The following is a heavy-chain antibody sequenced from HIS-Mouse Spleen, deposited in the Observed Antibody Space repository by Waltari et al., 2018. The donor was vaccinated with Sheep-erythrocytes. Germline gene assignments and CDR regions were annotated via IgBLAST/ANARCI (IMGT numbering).Heavy chain of an antibody. J-gene: IGHJ4*02. CDR1: GGTFRSYA. Sequence: QLQLVQSGAEVKKPGSSVKVSCKASGGTFRSYAISWVRQAPGQGLEWMGRIIPILGIANYAQKFQGRVTITADKSTSTAYMELSSLRSEDTAVYYCAQTGATTPHFDYWGQGTLVTVSS. CDR3: AQTGATTPHFDY. D-gene: IGHD1-26*01. CDR2: IIPILGIA. V-gene: IGHV1-69*04.